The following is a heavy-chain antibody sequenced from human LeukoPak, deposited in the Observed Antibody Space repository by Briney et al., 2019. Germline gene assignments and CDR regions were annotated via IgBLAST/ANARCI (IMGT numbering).Heavy chain of an antibody. CDR1: GFTFSSYG. V-gene: IGHV3-33*01. Sequence: GRSLRLSCAASGFTFSSYGMHWVRQAPGKGVEWVAVIWYDGSNKYYADSVKGRFTISRDNSKNTLYLQMNSLRADDTAIYYCASRSPALDYWGQGTLVTVSS. J-gene: IGHJ4*02. D-gene: IGHD2-2*01. CDR2: IWYDGSNK. CDR3: ASRSPALDY.